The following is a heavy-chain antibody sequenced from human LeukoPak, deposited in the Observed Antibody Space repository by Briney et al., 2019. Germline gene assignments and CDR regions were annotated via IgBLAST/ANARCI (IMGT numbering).Heavy chain of an antibody. CDR1: GGSISSGGYS. J-gene: IGHJ5*02. CDR3: ARTIPMNWFDP. CDR2: IYHSGST. V-gene: IGHV4-30-2*01. Sequence: ASETLSLTCAVSGGSISSGGYSWSWIRQPPGKGLEWIGYIYHSGSTYYNPSLKSRVTISVDRSKNQFSLKLSSVTAADTAVYYCARTIPMNWFDPWGQGTLVTVSS. D-gene: IGHD2-21*01.